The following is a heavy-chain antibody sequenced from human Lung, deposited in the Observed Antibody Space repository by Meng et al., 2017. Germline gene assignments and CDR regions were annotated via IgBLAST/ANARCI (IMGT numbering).Heavy chain of an antibody. CDR3: ARGRYSSSSAVVDY. D-gene: IGHD6-13*01. Sequence: QVQLVESGGGVVQPGRSRRLSCAASGFTFSSYGMHWVRQAPGKGLEWVAVIWYDGSNKYYADSVKGRFTISRDNSKYTLYLQMNSLRAEDTAVYYCARGRYSSSSAVVDYWGQGTLVTVSS. J-gene: IGHJ4*02. V-gene: IGHV3-33*01. CDR1: GFTFSSYG. CDR2: IWYDGSNK.